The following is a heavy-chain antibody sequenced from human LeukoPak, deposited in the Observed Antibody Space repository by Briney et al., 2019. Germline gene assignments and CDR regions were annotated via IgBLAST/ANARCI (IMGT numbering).Heavy chain of an antibody. D-gene: IGHD2-21*02. CDR2: LDTSGNT. Sequence: SETLSLTCTVSGYSISSRYYWSWVRPPAGKGLEWIGRLDTSGNTHYNPSLKSRVTMSADTSRNQFSLRLTSVTAADTAVYYCARGGDCPDYWAQGTLVTVSS. V-gene: IGHV4-4*07. J-gene: IGHJ4*02. CDR3: ARGGDCPDY. CDR1: GYSISSRYY.